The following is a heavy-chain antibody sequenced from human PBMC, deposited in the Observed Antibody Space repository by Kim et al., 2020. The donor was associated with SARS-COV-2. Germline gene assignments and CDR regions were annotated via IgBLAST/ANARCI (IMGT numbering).Heavy chain of an antibody. CDR2: IYTSGST. D-gene: IGHD1-1*01. CDR1: GGSISSYY. J-gene: IGHJ5*02. Sequence: SETLSLTCTVSGGSISSYYWSWIRQPAGKGLEWIGRIYTSGSTNYNPSLKSRVTMSVDTSKNQFSLKLSSVTAADTAVYYCARVAQPNNRDDTAVFDPWGQGTLVTVSS. V-gene: IGHV4-4*07. CDR3: ARVAQPNNRDDTAVFDP.